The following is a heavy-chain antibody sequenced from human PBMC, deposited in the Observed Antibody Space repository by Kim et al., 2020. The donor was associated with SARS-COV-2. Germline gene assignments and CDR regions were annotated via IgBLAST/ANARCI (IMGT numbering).Heavy chain of an antibody. Sequence: SETLSLTCTVSGGSISSSSYYWGWIRQPPGKGLEWIGSIYYSGSTYYNPSLKSRVTISVDTSKNQFSLKLSSVTAADTAVYYCAREYDCGGDCHPHYFDYWGQGTLVTVSS. CDR2: IYYSGST. J-gene: IGHJ4*02. D-gene: IGHD2-21*02. V-gene: IGHV4-39*07. CDR3: AREYDCGGDCHPHYFDY. CDR1: GGSISSSSYY.